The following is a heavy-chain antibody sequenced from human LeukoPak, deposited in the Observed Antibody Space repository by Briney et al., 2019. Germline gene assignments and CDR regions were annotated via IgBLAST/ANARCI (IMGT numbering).Heavy chain of an antibody. D-gene: IGHD2-2*01. CDR3: ARDAVVPAREFDY. Sequence: GGSLRLSCAASGFTFSSYAMSWVRQAPGKGLEWVSAISGSGGSTYYADSVKGRFTISRDNAKNSLYLQMNSLRAEDTAVYHCARDAVVPAREFDYWGQGTLVTVSS. CDR2: ISGSGGST. J-gene: IGHJ4*02. CDR1: GFTFSSYA. V-gene: IGHV3-23*01.